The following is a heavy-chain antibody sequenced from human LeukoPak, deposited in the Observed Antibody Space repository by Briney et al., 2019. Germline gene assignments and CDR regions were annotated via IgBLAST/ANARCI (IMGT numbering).Heavy chain of an antibody. D-gene: IGHD1-26*01. J-gene: IGHJ3*02. V-gene: IGHV3-30*03. CDR3: ARDMEWELLRGGDAFDI. CDR2: ISYDGSNK. Sequence: GGSLRLSCAVSGFTFSTYSMNWVRQAPGKGLEWVAVISYDGSNKYYADSVKGRFTISRDNSKNTLYLQMNSLRAEDTAVYYCARDMEWELLRGGDAFDIWGQGTMVTVSS. CDR1: GFTFSTYS.